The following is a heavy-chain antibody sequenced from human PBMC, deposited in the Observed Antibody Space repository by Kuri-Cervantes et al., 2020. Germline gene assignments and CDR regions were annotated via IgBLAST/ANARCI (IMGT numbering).Heavy chain of an antibody. V-gene: IGHV1-46*01. CDR2: INPSGGST. J-gene: IGHJ6*02. CDR1: GYTFTSYY. Sequence: ASVKVSCKASGYTFTSYYMHWVRQAPGQGLEWMGIINPSGGSTSYAQKFQGRVTMTRDTSTSTVYMELSSLRSEDTAVCYCARDRASSSSFWRPKYYYYGMDVWGQGTTVTVSS. CDR3: ARDRASSSSFWRPKYYYYGMDV. D-gene: IGHD6-6*01.